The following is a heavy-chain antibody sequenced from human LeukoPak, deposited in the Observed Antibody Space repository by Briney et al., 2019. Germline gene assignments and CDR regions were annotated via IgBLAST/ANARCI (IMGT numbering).Heavy chain of an antibody. V-gene: IGHV4-34*01. J-gene: IGHJ4*02. Sequence: PSETLSLTCAVYGGSFSGYYWSWIRQPPGKGLEWIGEINHSGSTNYNPSLKSRVTISVDTSKNQFSLKLSSVTAADTAVYYCARGNPLKQGTFIVVVVAAAPRVFDYWGQGTLVTVPS. CDR2: INHSGST. D-gene: IGHD2-15*01. CDR3: ARGNPLKQGTFIVVVVAAAPRVFDY. CDR1: GGSFSGYY.